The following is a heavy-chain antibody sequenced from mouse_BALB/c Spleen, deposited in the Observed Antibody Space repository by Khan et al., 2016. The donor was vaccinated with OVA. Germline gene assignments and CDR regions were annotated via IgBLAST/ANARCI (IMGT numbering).Heavy chain of an antibody. D-gene: IGHD1-1*01. CDR1: GYTFSSSW. CDR2: IYPGNDDT. Sequence: QVQLQQSGAELVRPGSSVKISCKASGYTFSSSWMNWVKQRSGQGLEWIGQIYPGNDDTNYNGKFKGKATLTADKSSRTAYMQLTSLTSEDSAVYFCARYYGSRFAYWGQGTLVTVSA. CDR3: ARYYGSRFAY. V-gene: IGHV1-80*01. J-gene: IGHJ3*01.